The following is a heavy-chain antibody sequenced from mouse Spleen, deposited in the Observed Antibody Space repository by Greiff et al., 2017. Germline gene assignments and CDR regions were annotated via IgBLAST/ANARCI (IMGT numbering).Heavy chain of an antibody. D-gene: IGHD1-1*01. V-gene: IGHV1-76*01. CDR1: GYTFTDYY. CDR2: IYPGSGNT. Sequence: QVQLQQSGAEPVRPGASVKLSCKASGYTFTDYYINWVKQRPGQGLEWIARIYPGSGNTYYNEKFKGKATLTAEKSSSTAYMQLSSLTSEDSAVYFCAKGGLYYGYAMDYWGQGTSVTVSS. CDR3: AKGGLYYGYAMDY. J-gene: IGHJ4*01.